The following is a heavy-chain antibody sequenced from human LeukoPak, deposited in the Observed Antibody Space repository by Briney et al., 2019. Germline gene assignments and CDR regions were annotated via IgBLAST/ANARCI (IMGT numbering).Heavy chain of an antibody. CDR3: AIGPGPDFDY. CDR2: IYYSGST. Sequence: SETLSLTCTVSGGSISSYYWSWIRQPPGKGLEWIGYIYYSGSTNCNPSLKSRVTISVDTSKNQFSLKLSSVTAADTAVYYCAIGPGPDFDYWGQGTLVTVSS. J-gene: IGHJ4*02. V-gene: IGHV4-59*08. CDR1: GGSISSYY.